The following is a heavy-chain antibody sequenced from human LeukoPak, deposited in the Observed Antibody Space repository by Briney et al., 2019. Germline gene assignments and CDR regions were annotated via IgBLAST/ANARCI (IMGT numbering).Heavy chain of an antibody. Sequence: GGSLRLSCAASGFTFGVYAMHWVRHAPGKGLEWVSGISWNSGSIGYADSVKGRFTISRDNAKNSLYLQMNSLRAEDMPLYYCAKAWERWLVQEGACDIWGQGTMVSVFS. D-gene: IGHD6-19*01. CDR2: ISWNSGSI. CDR1: GFTFGVYA. CDR3: AKAWERWLVQEGACDI. J-gene: IGHJ3*02. V-gene: IGHV3-9*03.